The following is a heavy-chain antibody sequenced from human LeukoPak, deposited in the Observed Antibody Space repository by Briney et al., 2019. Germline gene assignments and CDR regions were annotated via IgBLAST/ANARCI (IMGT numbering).Heavy chain of an antibody. CDR2: IYYSGST. Sequence: SETLSLTCTVSGGSISSYYWSWIRQPPGKGLEWIGYIYYSGSTNYNPSLKSRVTISVDTSKNQFSLKLSSVTAADTAVYYCARGIVGATHEYFQHWGQGTLVTVSS. J-gene: IGHJ1*01. CDR1: GGSISSYY. D-gene: IGHD1-26*01. CDR3: ARGIVGATHEYFQH. V-gene: IGHV4-59*12.